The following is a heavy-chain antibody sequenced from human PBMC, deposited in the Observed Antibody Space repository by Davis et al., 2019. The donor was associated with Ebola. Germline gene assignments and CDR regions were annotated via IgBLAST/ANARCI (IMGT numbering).Heavy chain of an antibody. Sequence: PGGSLRLSCAASGFTFSDYYMSWIRQAPGKGLEWVSYISSSSSYTNYADSVKGRFTISRDNAKNSLYLQMNSLRAEDTAVYYCAREYSQTSDYYYYMDVWGKGTTVTVSS. V-gene: IGHV3-11*06. CDR1: GFTFSDYY. D-gene: IGHD4-11*01. CDR2: ISSSSSYT. J-gene: IGHJ6*03. CDR3: AREYSQTSDYYYYMDV.